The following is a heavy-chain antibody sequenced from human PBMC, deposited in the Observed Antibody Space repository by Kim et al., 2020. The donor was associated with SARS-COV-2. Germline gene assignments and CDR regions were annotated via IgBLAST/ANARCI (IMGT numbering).Heavy chain of an antibody. CDR1: GGSISSYY. CDR2: IYYSGST. J-gene: IGHJ6*02. CDR3: ARARVRTTHYGMDV. V-gene: IGHV4-59*01. Sequence: SETLSLTCTVSGGSISSYYWSWIRQPPGKGLEWIGYIYYSGSTNYNPSLKSRVTISVDTSKNQISLKLSSVNAADTAVYYCARARVRTTHYGMDVCGQGATLAVSS.